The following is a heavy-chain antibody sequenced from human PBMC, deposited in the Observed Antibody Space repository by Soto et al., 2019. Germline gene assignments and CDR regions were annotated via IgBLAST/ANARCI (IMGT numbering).Heavy chain of an antibody. J-gene: IGHJ5*02. D-gene: IGHD2-2*01. Sequence: SVKVSCKASGGTFSSYTISWVRQAPGQGLEWMGRIIPILGIANYAQKFQGRVTITADKSTSTAYMELSSLRSEDTAVYYCATAKPGYCSSTSCSAGEWFDPWGQGTLVTVSS. CDR3: ATAKPGYCSSTSCSAGEWFDP. V-gene: IGHV1-69*02. CDR1: GGTFSSYT. CDR2: IIPILGIA.